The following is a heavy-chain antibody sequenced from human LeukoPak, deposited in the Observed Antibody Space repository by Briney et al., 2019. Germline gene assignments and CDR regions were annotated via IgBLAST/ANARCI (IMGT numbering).Heavy chain of an antibody. CDR3: AVLYSSSSRGYYFDY. J-gene: IGHJ4*02. V-gene: IGHV1-69*04. CDR2: IIPILGIA. CDR1: GGTFSSYA. D-gene: IGHD6-6*01. Sequence: SVEVSCKASGGTFSSYAISWVRQAPGQGLEWMGRIIPILGIANYAQKFQGRVTITADKSTSTAYMELSSLRSEDTAVYYCAVLYSSSSRGYYFDYWGQGTLVTVSS.